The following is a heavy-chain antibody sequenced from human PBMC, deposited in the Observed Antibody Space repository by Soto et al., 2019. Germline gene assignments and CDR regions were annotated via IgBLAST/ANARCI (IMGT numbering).Heavy chain of an antibody. CDR2: IWYDGSNK. CDR1: GFTFSSYG. J-gene: IGHJ4*02. D-gene: IGHD6-13*01. V-gene: IGHV3-33*01. CDR3: AREIAAARLTYFDY. Sequence: GGSLRLSCAASGFTFSSYGMHWVRQAPGKGLEWVAVIWYDGSNKYYADSVKGRFTISRDNSKNTLYLQMNSLRAEDTAVYYCAREIAAARLTYFDYWGQGT.